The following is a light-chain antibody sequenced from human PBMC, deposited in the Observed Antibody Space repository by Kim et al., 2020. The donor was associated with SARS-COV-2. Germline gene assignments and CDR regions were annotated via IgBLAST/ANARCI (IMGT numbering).Light chain of an antibody. CDR1: QGISSY. V-gene: IGKV1-9*01. Sequence: IKLSQTPSSLSASVGDRVNITCRASQGISSYLAWYQQKPGKAPKLLIYAASTLQSGVPSRFSGSGSGTDFTLTISSLQPEDFATYYCQQLNSYPLTFGGGTKVDIK. J-gene: IGKJ4*01. CDR2: AAS. CDR3: QQLNSYPLT.